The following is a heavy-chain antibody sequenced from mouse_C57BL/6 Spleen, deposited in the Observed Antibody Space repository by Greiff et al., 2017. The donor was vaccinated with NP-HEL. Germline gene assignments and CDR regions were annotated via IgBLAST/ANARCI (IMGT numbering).Heavy chain of an antibody. V-gene: IGHV5-15*01. J-gene: IGHJ1*03. D-gene: IGHD1-1*01. CDR2: LSNLAYSI. CDR1: GFTFSDYG. Sequence: EVMLVESGGGLVQPGGSLKLSCAASGFTFSDYGMAWVRQAPRKGPEWVAFLSNLAYSIYYADTVTGRFPISSENAKNTLYLEMSSLRSEDTAMYYCARWGDYGSSHWYFDVWGTGTTVTVSS. CDR3: ARWGDYGSSHWYFDV.